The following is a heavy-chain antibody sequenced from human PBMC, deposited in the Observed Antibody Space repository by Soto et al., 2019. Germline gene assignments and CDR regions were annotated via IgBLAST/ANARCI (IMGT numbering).Heavy chain of an antibody. CDR1: GFTFRVYW. J-gene: IGHJ4*02. CDR3: AKYTSADDY. Sequence: EVQLVESGGGLVQRGGSLRLSCAGSGFTFRVYWMNWVRQAPGKGLEWVANINQDGSQRYYVDSVKGRVTISRDNAKNSLYLEMNSLRAKDTAVYYCAKYTSADDYWGQGTLVTVSS. CDR2: INQDGSQR. V-gene: IGHV3-7*01. D-gene: IGHD3-10*01.